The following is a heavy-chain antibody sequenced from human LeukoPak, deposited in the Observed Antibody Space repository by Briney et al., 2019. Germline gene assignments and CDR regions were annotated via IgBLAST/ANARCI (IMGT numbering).Heavy chain of an antibody. Sequence: SETLSLTCTVSGGSISSYYWSWIRQPPGKGLEWIGYIYYSGSTNYSPSLKSRLTLSVDTSKNQFSLKLSSVTAADTAVYYCARANSNYGFYYYYGMDVWGQGTTVTVSS. D-gene: IGHD4-11*01. CDR2: IYYSGST. V-gene: IGHV4-59*01. CDR1: GGSISSYY. CDR3: ARANSNYGFYYYYGMDV. J-gene: IGHJ6*02.